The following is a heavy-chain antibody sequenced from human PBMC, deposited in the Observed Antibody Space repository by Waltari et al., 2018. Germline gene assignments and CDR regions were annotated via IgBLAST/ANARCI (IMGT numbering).Heavy chain of an antibody. CDR3: ATGRRWLQKTDIDY. V-gene: IGHV1-69-2*01. D-gene: IGHD5-12*01. J-gene: IGHJ4*02. Sequence: EVQLVQSGAEVKKPGATVKISCKASGYTFTDYYMHWVQQAPGKGLEWMGRVDPEDGETIYAEKCKGRVTITADTSTDTAYMELSSLRSEDTAVYYCATGRRWLQKTDIDYWGQGTLVTVSS. CDR1: GYTFTDYY. CDR2: VDPEDGET.